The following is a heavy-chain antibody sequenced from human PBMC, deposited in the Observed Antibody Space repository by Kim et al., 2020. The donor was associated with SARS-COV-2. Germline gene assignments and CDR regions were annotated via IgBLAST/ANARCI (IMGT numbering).Heavy chain of an antibody. CDR2: IYHSGST. CDR1: VYSISSGYY. Sequence: SETLSLTCTVSVYSISSGYYWGWIRQPPGKGLEWIGSIYHSGSTYYNPSLKSRVTISVDTSKNQFSLKLSSVTAADTAVYYCARARIIAAAGNWFDPWGQGTLVTVSS. J-gene: IGHJ5*02. V-gene: IGHV4-38-2*02. D-gene: IGHD6-13*01. CDR3: ARARIIAAAGNWFDP.